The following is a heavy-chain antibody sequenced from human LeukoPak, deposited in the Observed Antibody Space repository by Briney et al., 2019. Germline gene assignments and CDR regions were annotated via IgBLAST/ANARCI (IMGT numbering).Heavy chain of an antibody. CDR2: IYSGGST. Sequence: GSLRLSCAASGFTVSSNYMSWVRQAPGKGLEWVSVIYSGGSTYYADSVKGRFTISRDNSKNTLYLQMNSLRAEDTAVYYCARDGSVSRSPDWGQGTLVTVSS. J-gene: IGHJ4*02. D-gene: IGHD3-10*01. V-gene: IGHV3-66*01. CDR1: GFTVSSNY. CDR3: ARDGSVSRSPD.